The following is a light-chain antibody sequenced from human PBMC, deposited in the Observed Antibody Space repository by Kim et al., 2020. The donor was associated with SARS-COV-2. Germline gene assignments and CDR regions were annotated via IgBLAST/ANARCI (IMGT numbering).Light chain of an antibody. V-gene: IGKV4-1*01. Sequence: ATINCKSSQSVLNRSNNKNYLAWYQQKPGQPPKLLISWTSTRESAVPDRFSGSGSGTDFTLTISSLQAEDVAVYYCQQYYSIPRTFGQGTKVDIK. CDR2: WTS. CDR1: QSVLNRSNNKNY. CDR3: QQYYSIPRT. J-gene: IGKJ1*01.